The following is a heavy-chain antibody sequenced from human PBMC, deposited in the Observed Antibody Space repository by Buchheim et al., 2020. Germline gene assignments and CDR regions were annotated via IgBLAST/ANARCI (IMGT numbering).Heavy chain of an antibody. CDR2: ISSSSSYN. Sequence: EVQLVESGGGLVKPGGSLRLSCAASGFTFSSYSMNWVRQAPGQGLEWVSSISSSSSYNYYADSVKGRFTISRDNAKNSLYLQMNSLRAEDTAVYYCARDSLSTYYYDSSGYYSYWGQGTL. V-gene: IGHV3-21*01. CDR3: ARDSLSTYYYDSSGYYSY. CDR1: GFTFSSYS. J-gene: IGHJ4*02. D-gene: IGHD3-22*01.